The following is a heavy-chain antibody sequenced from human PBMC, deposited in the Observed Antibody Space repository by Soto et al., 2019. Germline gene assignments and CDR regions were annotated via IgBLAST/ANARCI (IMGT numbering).Heavy chain of an antibody. J-gene: IGHJ4*02. Sequence: GGSLRLSCAASGFTFSSYSMNWVRQAPGKGLEWVSSISSSSSYIYYADSVKGRFTISRDNAKNSLYLQMNSLRAEDTAVYYCARDHDEWELLNYWGQGTLVTVSS. CDR2: ISSSSSYI. D-gene: IGHD1-26*01. CDR3: ARDHDEWELLNY. CDR1: GFTFSSYS. V-gene: IGHV3-21*01.